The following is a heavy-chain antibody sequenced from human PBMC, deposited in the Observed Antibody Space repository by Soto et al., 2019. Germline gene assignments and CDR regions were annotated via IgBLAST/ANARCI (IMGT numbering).Heavy chain of an antibody. CDR1: GFTFSSYE. CDR2: ISSSGSTI. Sequence: PGGSLRLSCAASGFTFSSYEMNWVRQAPGKGLEWVSYISSSGSTIYYADSVKGRFTISRDNAKNSLYLQMNSLRAEDTAVYYCAREGPYDSSGYYYYGMDVWGQGXTVTVSS. J-gene: IGHJ6*02. V-gene: IGHV3-48*03. D-gene: IGHD3-22*01. CDR3: AREGPYDSSGYYYYGMDV.